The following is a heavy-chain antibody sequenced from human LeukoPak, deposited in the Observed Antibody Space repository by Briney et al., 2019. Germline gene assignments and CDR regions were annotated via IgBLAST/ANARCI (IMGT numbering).Heavy chain of an antibody. D-gene: IGHD4-17*01. V-gene: IGHV3-23*01. Sequence: GGSLRLSCVASGFTFSSYAMSWVRQAPGKGLEWVSAISGSGGSTYYADSVKGRFTISRDNSKNTLYLQMNSLRAEDTAVYYCAKDLTLSVNDYGDPYWGQGTLVTVSS. J-gene: IGHJ4*02. CDR3: AKDLTLSVNDYGDPY. CDR1: GFTFSSYA. CDR2: ISGSGGST.